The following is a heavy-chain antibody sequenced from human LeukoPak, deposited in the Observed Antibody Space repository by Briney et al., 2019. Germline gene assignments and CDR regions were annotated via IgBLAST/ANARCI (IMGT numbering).Heavy chain of an antibody. J-gene: IGHJ3*02. CDR3: AKARTRSVSSVFDI. V-gene: IGHV3-23*01. CDR1: VFTFTAYA. CDR2: ICGSACST. Sequence: PGRSLRLSCAPSVFTFTAYAMSRVPQSPGQGLECVTTICGSACSTYYADSVKGRFTISRDNSKNSLYLPMNGLRAGDTDVYYCAKARTRSVSSVFDIWGQRTMVTVSS. D-gene: IGHD3-10*01.